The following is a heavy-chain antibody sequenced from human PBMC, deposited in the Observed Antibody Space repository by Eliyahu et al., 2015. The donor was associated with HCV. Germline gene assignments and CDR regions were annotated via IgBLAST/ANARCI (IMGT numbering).Heavy chain of an antibody. V-gene: IGHV1-2*02. CDR2: LXPNSGGT. J-gene: IGHJ4*02. CDR3: ARDPQNTPGDF. CDR1: GYTFTGHX. Sequence: QVQLVQSGAEVKKPGASVXVSXXASGYTFTGHXMHWVRQAPGQGLEWMGWLXPNSGGTNYAQKFQGRVTVTRDTSISTAYMELSSLRSDDTAVYYCARDPQNTPGDFWGQGTLVTVSS.